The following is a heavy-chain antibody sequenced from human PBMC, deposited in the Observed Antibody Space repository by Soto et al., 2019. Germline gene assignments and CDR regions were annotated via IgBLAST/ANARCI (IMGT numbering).Heavy chain of an antibody. CDR1: GFTFSRYA. CDR2: VSIGGST. J-gene: IGHJ4*02. V-gene: IGHV3-23*01. D-gene: IGHD2-15*01. CDR3: AKRRGAGGHFDY. Sequence: DVQLLESGGGLVQPEGSLRLSCAASGFTFSRYAMGWVRQGPGKGLEWVAVVSIGGSTHYADSVRGRFTISRDSSKNTLSLQMNSLTAEDSALYFCAKRRGAGGHFDYWGQGALVTVSS.